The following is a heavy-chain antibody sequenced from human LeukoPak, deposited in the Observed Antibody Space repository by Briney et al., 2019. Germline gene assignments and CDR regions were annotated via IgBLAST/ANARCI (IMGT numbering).Heavy chain of an antibody. D-gene: IGHD2-2*01. V-gene: IGHV1-69*10. CDR3: SSGIVVVPAAMSSDYDAFDI. J-gene: IGHJ3*02. CDR1: GGTFSSYT. Sequence: SVKVSCKAYGGTFSSYTIRWVRQAPGHGLERLGGIIPILGIAIDAQNVQGIVTITADKATSTAYMELSILRSGDKAVYYFSSGIVVVPAAMSSDYDAFDIWGQGTMVTVSS. CDR2: IIPILGIA.